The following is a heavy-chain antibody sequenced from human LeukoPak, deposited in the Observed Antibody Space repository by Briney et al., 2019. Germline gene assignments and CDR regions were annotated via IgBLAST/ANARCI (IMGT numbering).Heavy chain of an antibody. CDR3: AKATMITFGGVIVLGY. D-gene: IGHD3-16*02. V-gene: IGHV3-23*01. Sequence: GGSLRLSCAASGFTFSSYAMSWVRQAPGKGLDWVSAISGSGGSTYYADSVKGRFTISRDNSKNTLYLQMNSLRAEDTAVYYCAKATMITFGGVIVLGYWGQGTLVTVSS. J-gene: IGHJ4*02. CDR1: GFTFSSYA. CDR2: ISGSGGST.